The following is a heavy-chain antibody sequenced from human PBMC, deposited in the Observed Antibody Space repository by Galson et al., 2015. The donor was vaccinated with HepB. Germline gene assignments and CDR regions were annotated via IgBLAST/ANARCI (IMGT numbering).Heavy chain of an antibody. V-gene: IGHV4-34*01. J-gene: IGHJ4*02. CDR1: GGSFSGYY. Sequence: ETLSLTCAVYGGSFSGYYWSWIRQPPGKGLEWIGEINHSGSTNYNPSLKSRVTISVDTSKNQFSLKLSSVTAADTAVYYCARGIRYCSGGSCSNRGEDYWGQGTLVTVSS. CDR2: INHSGST. D-gene: IGHD2-15*01. CDR3: ARGIRYCSGGSCSNRGEDY.